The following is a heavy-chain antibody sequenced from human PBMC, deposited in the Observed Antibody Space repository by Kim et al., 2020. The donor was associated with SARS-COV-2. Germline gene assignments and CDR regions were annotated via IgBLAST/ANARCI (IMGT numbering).Heavy chain of an antibody. CDR3: ATLPKKYDNSGYYRLGPLDY. J-gene: IGHJ4*02. Sequence: SETLSLTCTVSGGSINTSNYWWGWIRQPPGKGLEWIGSIYYSGGTSYNPTLKSRVTISVDTSKNQFSLKLSSVIAADTAIYYCATLPKKYDNSGYYRLGPLDYWGQGTLVTVSS. V-gene: IGHV4-39*01. CDR2: IYYSGGT. CDR1: GGSINTSNYW. D-gene: IGHD3-22*01.